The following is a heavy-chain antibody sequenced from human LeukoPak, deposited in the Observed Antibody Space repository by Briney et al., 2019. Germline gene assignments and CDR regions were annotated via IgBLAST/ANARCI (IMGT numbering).Heavy chain of an antibody. Sequence: GGSPRLSCTAPGFTPGDYAMSGVRPAPGKGLERVGFIRSEAYGGTTEYAASVEGRFTISRDDTKSIAYLQMNSLKTEDTAVYYCTREPGDSSSWDMYGYYYYYGMDVWGQGTTVTVSS. CDR2: IRSEAYGGTT. D-gene: IGHD6-13*01. CDR3: TREPGDSSSWDMYGYYYYYGMDV. V-gene: IGHV3-49*04. J-gene: IGHJ6*02. CDR1: GFTPGDYA.